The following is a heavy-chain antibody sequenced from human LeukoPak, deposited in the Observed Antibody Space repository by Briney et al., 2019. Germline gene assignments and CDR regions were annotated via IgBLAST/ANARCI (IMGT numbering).Heavy chain of an antibody. V-gene: IGHV4-34*01. CDR2: INHSGST. CDR1: GGSFSGYY. CDR3: AREGSGSYYALDY. J-gene: IGHJ4*02. Sequence: SETLSLTCAVYGGSFSGYYWSWIRQPPGKGLEWIGEINHSGSTNYNPSLKSRVTISVDTSKNQFFLKLSSVTAADTAVYYCAREGSGSYYALDYWGQGTLVTVSS. D-gene: IGHD1-26*01.